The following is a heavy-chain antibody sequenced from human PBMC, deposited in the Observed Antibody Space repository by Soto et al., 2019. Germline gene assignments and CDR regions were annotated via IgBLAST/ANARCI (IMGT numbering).Heavy chain of an antibody. CDR1: GGSISSYY. D-gene: IGHD4-17*01. V-gene: IGHV4-59*01. J-gene: IGHJ5*02. CDR2: IYYSGST. CDR3: AGLHGADYARNNWFGP. Sequence: PSETLSLTCTVSGGSISSYYWSWIRQPPGKGLEWIGYIYYSGSTNYNPSLKSRVTISVDTSKNQFSLKLSSVTAADTAVYYCAGLHGADYARNNWFGPWGQGTLVIVSS.